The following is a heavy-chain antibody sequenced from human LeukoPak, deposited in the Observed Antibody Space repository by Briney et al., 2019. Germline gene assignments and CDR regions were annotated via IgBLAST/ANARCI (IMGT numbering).Heavy chain of an antibody. CDR2: TYYRSKWYN. J-gene: IGHJ4*02. D-gene: IGHD3-9*01. CDR3: ARGAYSPWLRGFAFDY. Sequence: SQTLSLTCAISGDSVSSNSAAWNWIRQSPSRGLEWLGRTYYRSKWYNDYAVSVKSRITINPDTSKNQFSPKLSSVTAADTAVYYCARGAYSPWLRGFAFDYWGQGTLVTVSS. CDR1: GDSVSSNSAA. V-gene: IGHV6-1*01.